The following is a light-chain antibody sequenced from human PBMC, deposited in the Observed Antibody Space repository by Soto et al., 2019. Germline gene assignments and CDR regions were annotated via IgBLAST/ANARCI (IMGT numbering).Light chain of an antibody. CDR3: QQSYSTPYT. V-gene: IGKV1-39*01. CDR2: AAS. J-gene: IGKJ2*01. Sequence: DIQMTQSPSSLSASVGDRVTITCRASQSISNYLNWYQQKPGKAPKLLIYAASNLQSGVPSRFSGSGSGTDFTLTISSLHPEDFATYYCQQSYSTPYTFGQGTK. CDR1: QSISNY.